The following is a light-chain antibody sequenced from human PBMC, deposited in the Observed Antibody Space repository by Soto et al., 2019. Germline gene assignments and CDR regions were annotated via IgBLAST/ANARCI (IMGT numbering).Light chain of an antibody. CDR2: AAD. CDR3: QQTYSTPLT. Sequence: DIQMTQSPSSLSASVGDRVTITCRASQSIISYLNWYQQKPGKAPKLLIYAADSLQSGVPSRFSGSGSGTDFTLTTSSLQPEDFATYYCQQTYSTPLTFGGGTKVDIK. CDR1: QSIISY. J-gene: IGKJ4*01. V-gene: IGKV1-39*01.